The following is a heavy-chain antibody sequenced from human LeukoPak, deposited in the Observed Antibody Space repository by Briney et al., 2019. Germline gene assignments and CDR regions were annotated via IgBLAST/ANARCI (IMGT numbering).Heavy chain of an antibody. D-gene: IGHD3-22*01. CDR3: ARSGGPPYYYDSCFQH. CDR2: MNPNSGNT. Sequence: GASVKVSCKASGYTFTSYDINWVRQATGQGLEWMGWMNPNSGNTGYAQKFQGRVTMTRNTSISTAYMELSSLRSEDTAVYYCARSGGPPYYYDSCFQHWGQGTLVTVSS. CDR1: GYTFTSYD. V-gene: IGHV1-8*01. J-gene: IGHJ1*01.